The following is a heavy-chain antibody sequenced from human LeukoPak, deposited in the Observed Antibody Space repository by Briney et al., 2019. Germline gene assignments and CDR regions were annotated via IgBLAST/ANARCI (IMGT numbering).Heavy chain of an antibody. CDR1: GGSGGSITNYY. J-gene: IGHJ4*02. D-gene: IGHD3-10*01. Sequence: SETLSLTCTVSGGSGGSITNYYWSWIRQPPGKGLEWIGYIYYSGTTNYNPSLKSRVTISLDTSKNQFSLKLRSVTAADTAVYYCARVEGYYYGSGSLRDYWGQGTLVTVSS. V-gene: IGHV4-59*01. CDR3: ARVEGYYYGSGSLRDY. CDR2: IYYSGTT.